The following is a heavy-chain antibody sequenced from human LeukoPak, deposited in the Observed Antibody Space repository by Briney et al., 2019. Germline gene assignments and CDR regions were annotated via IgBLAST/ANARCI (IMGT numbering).Heavy chain of an antibody. Sequence: GGSLRLSCAASGFTFSSYEMNWVRQAPGKGLEWVSHISSSGSLIYYADSVKGRFTISRDNAKNSLYLQMNSLRAEDTAVYYCARGAMYEQGLDYWGQGTLVTVSS. CDR2: ISSSGSLI. D-gene: IGHD6-19*01. CDR1: GFTFSSYE. V-gene: IGHV3-48*03. CDR3: ARGAMYEQGLDY. J-gene: IGHJ4*02.